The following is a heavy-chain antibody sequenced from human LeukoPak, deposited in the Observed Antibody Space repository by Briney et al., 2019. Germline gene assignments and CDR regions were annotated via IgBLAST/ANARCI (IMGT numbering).Heavy chain of an antibody. J-gene: IGHJ4*02. Sequence: SGPTLVNPTQTLTLTCTFSGFSPSTSGVGVGWIRQPPGKALEWLALIYWNDDKRYSPSLKSRLTITKDTSKNQVVLTMTNMDPVDTATYYCAHSYDYVWGSYRYTEYFDYWGQGTLVTVSS. D-gene: IGHD3-16*02. CDR1: GFSPSTSGVG. V-gene: IGHV2-5*01. CDR3: AHSYDYVWGSYRYTEYFDY. CDR2: IYWNDDK.